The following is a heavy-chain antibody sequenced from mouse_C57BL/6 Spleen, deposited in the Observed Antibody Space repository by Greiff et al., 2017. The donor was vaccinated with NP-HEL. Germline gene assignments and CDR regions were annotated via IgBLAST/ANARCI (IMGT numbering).Heavy chain of an antibody. J-gene: IGHJ1*03. CDR3: AREGDTTVVATRYFDV. CDR2: IHPNSGST. D-gene: IGHD1-1*01. Sequence: QVQLQQPGAELVKPGASVKLSCKASGYTFTSYWMHWVKQRPGQGLEWIGMIHPNSGSTNYNEKFKSKATLTVDKSSSTAYMQLSSLTSEDSAVYYGAREGDTTVVATRYFDVWGTGTTVTVSS. V-gene: IGHV1-64*01. CDR1: GYTFTSYW.